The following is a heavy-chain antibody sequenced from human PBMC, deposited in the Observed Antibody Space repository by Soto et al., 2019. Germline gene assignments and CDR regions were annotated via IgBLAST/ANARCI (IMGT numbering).Heavy chain of an antibody. D-gene: IGHD3-3*01. CDR3: ARGTYYDCWSGRNWFDP. CDR1: GGSISSYY. CDR2: IYTSGST. J-gene: IGHJ5*02. Sequence: PSETLSLTCTVSGGSISSYYWSWIRQPAGKGLEWIGRIYTSGSTNYNPSLKSRVTISVDTSKNQYSLKLSSVTAADTAVYYCARGTYYDCWSGRNWFDPWGQGTRVTVSS. V-gene: IGHV4-4*07.